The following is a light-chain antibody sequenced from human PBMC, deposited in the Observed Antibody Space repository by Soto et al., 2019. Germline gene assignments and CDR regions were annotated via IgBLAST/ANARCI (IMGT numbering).Light chain of an antibody. Sequence: QSALTQPRSVSGSPGQSVTISCTGTSSDVGGYNYVSWYQQRPGKAPKPMIYDVTKRPSGVPDRFSGSKSGNTASLTISGLQAEDEADYYCCSYAGSYTYVFGTGTKVTVL. CDR1: SSDVGGYNY. J-gene: IGLJ1*01. V-gene: IGLV2-11*01. CDR3: CSYAGSYTYV. CDR2: DVT.